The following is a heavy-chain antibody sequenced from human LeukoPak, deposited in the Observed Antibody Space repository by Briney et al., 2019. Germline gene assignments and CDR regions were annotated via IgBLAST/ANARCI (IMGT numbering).Heavy chain of an antibody. CDR3: ARSLLLWFGELSRWFDP. V-gene: IGHV4-34*01. J-gene: IGHJ5*02. D-gene: IGHD3-10*01. CDR1: GGSFSGYY. CDR2: INHSGST. Sequence: PSETLSLTCAVYGGSFSGYYWSWIRQPPRKGLEWIGEINHSGSTNYNPSLKSRVTISVDTSKNQFSLKLSSVTAADTAVYYCARSLLLWFGELSRWFDPWGQGTLVTVSS.